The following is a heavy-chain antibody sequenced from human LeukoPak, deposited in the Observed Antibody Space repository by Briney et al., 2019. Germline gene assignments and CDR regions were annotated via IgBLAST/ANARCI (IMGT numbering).Heavy chain of an antibody. D-gene: IGHD3-3*01. CDR2: IYYSGST. CDR3: ARHGDSGSGYYDY. CDR1: GGSISHYY. Sequence: SETLSLTCTVSGGSISHYYWSWIRQPPGKGLEGIGFIYYSGSTNYNSSLKSRVTISVDTSTTQFSLKLSSVTAADTAVYYCARHGDSGSGYYDYWGQGTLVTVSS. V-gene: IGHV4-59*08. J-gene: IGHJ4*02.